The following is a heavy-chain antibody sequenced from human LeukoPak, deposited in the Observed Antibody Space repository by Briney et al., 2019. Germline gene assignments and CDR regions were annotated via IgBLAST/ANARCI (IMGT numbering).Heavy chain of an antibody. CDR3: ARTIYCSSTSCYPGDAFDI. J-gene: IGHJ3*02. Sequence: SETLSLTCAVSGGSISSSNWWSWVRQPPGKGLEWIGEIYHSGSTNYNPSLKSRVTISVDKSKNQFSLKLSSVTAADTAVYYCARTIYCSSTSCYPGDAFDIWGQGTMVTVSS. CDR1: GGSISSSNW. CDR2: IYHSGST. D-gene: IGHD2-2*01. V-gene: IGHV4-4*02.